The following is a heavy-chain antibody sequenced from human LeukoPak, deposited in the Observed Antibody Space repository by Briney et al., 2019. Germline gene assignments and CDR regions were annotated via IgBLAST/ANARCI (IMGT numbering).Heavy chain of an antibody. V-gene: IGHV3-30-3*01. CDR1: GFTFSSYA. Sequence: PGGSLRLSCAASGFTFSSYAMHWVRQAPGKGLEWVAVISYDGSNKYYADSVKGRFTISRDNSKNTLYLQMNSLRAEDTAVYYCARPPPVYYYGSGSYYESWGQGTLVTVSS. D-gene: IGHD3-10*01. CDR2: ISYDGSNK. CDR3: ARPPPVYYYGSGSYYES. J-gene: IGHJ5*02.